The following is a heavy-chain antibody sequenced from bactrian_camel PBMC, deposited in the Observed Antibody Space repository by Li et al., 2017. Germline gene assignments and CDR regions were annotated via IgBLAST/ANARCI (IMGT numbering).Heavy chain of an antibody. CDR2: ISGDGAA. J-gene: IGHJ6*01. D-gene: IGHD3*01. CDR1: GITFDGPD. V-gene: IGHV3S55*01. CDR3: AADDSYDRYSAS. Sequence: HVQLVESGGGSVQAGGALKLSCLATGITFDGPDMIWYRQAPGKDCELVAIISGDGAAAYADSVKGRFTISRDNAKNKLFLQMNNLKADDTAVYYCAADDSYDRYSASGGPGTQVTVS.